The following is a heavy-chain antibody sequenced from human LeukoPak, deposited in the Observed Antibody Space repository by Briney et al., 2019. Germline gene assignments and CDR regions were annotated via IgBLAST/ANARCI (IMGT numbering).Heavy chain of an antibody. Sequence: GESLKISCKASGYNFTNYWIGWVRQMPGKGLEWVGIIYPDDSDTRYSPSFQGQVTISADKSISTAYLQWSSLKASDTAMYFCAASYSSSGSWFDPWGQGTLVTVSS. CDR1: GYNFTNYW. CDR2: IYPDDSDT. D-gene: IGHD6-13*01. V-gene: IGHV5-51*01. CDR3: AASYSSSGSWFDP. J-gene: IGHJ5*02.